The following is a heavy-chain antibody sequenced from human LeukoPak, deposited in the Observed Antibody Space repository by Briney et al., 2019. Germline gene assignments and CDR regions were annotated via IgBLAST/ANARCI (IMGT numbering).Heavy chain of an antibody. CDR2: ISGSGGST. CDR3: AKNDILTGYYPTFDY. V-gene: IGHV3-23*01. D-gene: IGHD3-9*01. Sequence: PGGSLRLSCAASGFTFSSYAMNWVRQAPGKGLEWVSAISGSGGSTYYADSVKGRFTISRDNSKNTLYLQMNSLRAEDTAVYYCAKNDILTGYYPTFDYWGQGTLVTVSS. CDR1: GFTFSSYA. J-gene: IGHJ4*02.